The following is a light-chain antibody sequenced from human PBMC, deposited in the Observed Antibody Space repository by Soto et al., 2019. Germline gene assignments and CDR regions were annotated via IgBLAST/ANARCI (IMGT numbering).Light chain of an antibody. V-gene: IGKV3-20*01. CDR1: QSVSSSY. CDR2: GAS. J-gene: IGKJ5*01. CDR3: QQYGSPIT. Sequence: EIVLTQSPGTLSLSPGGRATLSCRASQSVSSSYLAWYQQKPGQAPRLLIYGASSRATGIPDRFSGSGSGTDFTLTFSRLEPEDFAVYYCQQYGSPITFGQGTRLEIK.